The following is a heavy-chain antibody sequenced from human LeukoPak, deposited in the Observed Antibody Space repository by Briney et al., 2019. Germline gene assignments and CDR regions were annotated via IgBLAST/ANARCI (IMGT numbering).Heavy chain of an antibody. D-gene: IGHD3-3*01. CDR1: GFTFDDYG. V-gene: IGHV3-20*04. Sequence: GGSLRLSCAASGFTFDDYGMSWVRQGPGKGLEWVSGINWNGGSTGYADSVKGRFTISRDNAKKSLYLQMNSLRAEDTAVYYCARGLYDPLWFDPWGQGTLVTVSS. CDR3: ARGLYDPLWFDP. CDR2: INWNGGST. J-gene: IGHJ5*02.